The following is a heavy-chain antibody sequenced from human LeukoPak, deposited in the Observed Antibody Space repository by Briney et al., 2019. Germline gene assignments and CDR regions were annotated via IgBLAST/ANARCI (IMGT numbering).Heavy chain of an antibody. D-gene: IGHD5-12*01. CDR1: GGSISSYF. V-gene: IGHV4-59*01. CDR3: ARAYSDYLIT. J-gene: IGHJ5*02. CDR2: IFYGGSP. Sequence: SQTLSLTCSVSGGSISSYFWSWIRQPPGEGLGWVGQIFYGGSPNSNPSLEGGVTMSVDTSKSQFSLRLSTVTAADTAVYFCARAYSDYLITWGQGTLVTVPS.